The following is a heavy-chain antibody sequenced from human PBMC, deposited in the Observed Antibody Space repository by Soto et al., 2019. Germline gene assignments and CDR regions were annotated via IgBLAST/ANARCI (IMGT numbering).Heavy chain of an antibody. V-gene: IGHV3-48*03. Sequence: EVQLVESGGGLVQPGGSLRLSCAASGFTFSSYEMNWVRQAPGKGLEWVSYISSSGSTIYYADSLKGRFTISRDNAKNSLYLLMNSLRAEDTAVYYCARVRHYYDSSGYFEYWGQGTLVTVSS. D-gene: IGHD3-22*01. CDR1: GFTFSSYE. CDR2: ISSSGSTI. CDR3: ARVRHYYDSSGYFEY. J-gene: IGHJ4*02.